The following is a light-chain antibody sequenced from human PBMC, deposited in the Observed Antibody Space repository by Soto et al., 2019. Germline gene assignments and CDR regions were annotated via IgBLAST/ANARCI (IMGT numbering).Light chain of an antibody. J-gene: IGKJ5*01. CDR1: QSRGSNF. CDR3: QLYGISPH. V-gene: IGKV3-20*01. CDR2: ASS. Sequence: EIVFKDSPCTLSLSPGERATLSCKTSQSRGSNFLAWYQHKPGQAPRLLIYASSNRATGIPDRFSGSASGTDFTLTINRLEPEDFAVYYCQLYGISPHFGQGTRLEIK.